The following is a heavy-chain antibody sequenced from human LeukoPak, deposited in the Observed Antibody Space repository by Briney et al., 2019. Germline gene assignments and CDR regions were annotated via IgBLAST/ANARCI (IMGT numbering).Heavy chain of an antibody. V-gene: IGHV4-38-2*01. CDR1: GYSISSGYY. J-gene: IGHJ4*02. CDR2: IYHSGST. CDR3: ARQGPYNTIFGVVIKRGDFDY. Sequence: SETLSLTCAVSGYSISSGYYWGWIRQPPGKGLEWTGSIYHSGSTYYNPSLKSRVTISVDTSKNQFFLKLSSVTAADTAVYYCARQGPYNTIFGVVIKRGDFDYWGQGTLVTVSS. D-gene: IGHD3-3*01.